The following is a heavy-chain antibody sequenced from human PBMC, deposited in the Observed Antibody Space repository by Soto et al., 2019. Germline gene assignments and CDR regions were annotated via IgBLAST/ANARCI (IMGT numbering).Heavy chain of an antibody. CDR1: GFTFSSYA. CDR3: AKNADYDFWSGYYSGMDV. Sequence: PGGSLRLSCAASGFTFSSYAMSWVRQAPGKGLEWVSALSGSGGSTYYADSVKGRFTISRDNSKTTLYLQMNSLRAEDTAVYYCAKNADYDFWSGYYSGMDVWGEGTTVTVSS. V-gene: IGHV3-23*01. J-gene: IGHJ6*04. D-gene: IGHD3-3*01. CDR2: LSGSGGST.